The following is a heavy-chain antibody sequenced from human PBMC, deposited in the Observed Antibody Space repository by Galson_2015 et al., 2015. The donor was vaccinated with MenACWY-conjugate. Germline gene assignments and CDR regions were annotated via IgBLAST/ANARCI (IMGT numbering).Heavy chain of an antibody. Sequence: QSGAEVKKPGESLRISCKGSGYSFTNYWIGWVRQMPGKGLEWMGRFNPPNSETRYSPSFQGQVTISADESISTAYLQWTSLKASVSAIYYCARPPPGGRCLDVWGRGTTVTVSS. D-gene: IGHD1-26*01. CDR3: ARPPPGGRCLDV. CDR1: GYSFTNYW. CDR2: FNPPNSET. V-gene: IGHV5-51*01. J-gene: IGHJ6*02.